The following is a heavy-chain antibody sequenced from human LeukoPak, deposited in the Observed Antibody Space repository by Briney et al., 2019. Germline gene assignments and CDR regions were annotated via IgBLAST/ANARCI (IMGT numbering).Heavy chain of an antibody. Sequence: GGSLRLSCATSGFTLSDFAMSWVRQAPGKGLEWVSTLSNSGGTTYYTNSVKGRFTISRDNSKNTLYLQMNSLRAEDTAVYYCARVSVTMIVVADAFDIWGQGTMVTVSS. J-gene: IGHJ3*02. V-gene: IGHV3-23*01. CDR2: LSNSGGTT. CDR1: GFTLSDFA. CDR3: ARVSVTMIVVADAFDI. D-gene: IGHD3-22*01.